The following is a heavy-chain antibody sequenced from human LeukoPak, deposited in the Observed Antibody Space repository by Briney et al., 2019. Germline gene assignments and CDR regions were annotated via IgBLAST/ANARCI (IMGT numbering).Heavy chain of an antibody. V-gene: IGHV3-21*01. CDR2: ISSSSSYI. CDR3: ARATVYSSSWGRFDP. Sequence: GSLRLSCAASGFTFSSYSMNWVRQAPGKGLEWVSSISSSSSYIYYADSVKGRFTISRDNAKNSLYLQMNSLRAEDTAVYYCARATVYSSSWGRFDPWGQGTLVTVSS. D-gene: IGHD6-13*01. CDR1: GFTFSSYS. J-gene: IGHJ5*02.